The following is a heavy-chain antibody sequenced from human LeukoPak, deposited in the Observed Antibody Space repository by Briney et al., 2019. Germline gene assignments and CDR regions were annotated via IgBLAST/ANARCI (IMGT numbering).Heavy chain of an antibody. CDR1: GFTFGTYS. Sequence: GGSLRLSCAASGFTFGTYSMSWVRQGPGKGLEWVSVIYRSGSTYYADSVKGRFTISRDNSKNTLYLQMNRLRAEDTAVYYCARDSGHDAFDIWGQGTMVTVSS. J-gene: IGHJ3*02. V-gene: IGHV3-53*01. CDR2: IYRSGST. CDR3: ARDSGHDAFDI.